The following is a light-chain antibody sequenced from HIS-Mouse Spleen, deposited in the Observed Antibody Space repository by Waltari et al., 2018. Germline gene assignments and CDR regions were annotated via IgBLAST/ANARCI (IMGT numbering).Light chain of an antibody. Sequence: DIQLTQSPSFLSVSVGDRVTITCRASQGISSYLAGYQQKPGKAPKPLIYAASTLQSGVPSRFSGSGSGTEFTLTISSLQPEDFATYYCQQLNSYPPTFGQGTKVEIK. CDR1: QGISSY. CDR3: QQLNSYPPT. J-gene: IGKJ1*01. V-gene: IGKV1-9*01. CDR2: AAS.